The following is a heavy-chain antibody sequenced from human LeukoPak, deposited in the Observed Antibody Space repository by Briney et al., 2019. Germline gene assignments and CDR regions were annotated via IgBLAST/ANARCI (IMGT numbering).Heavy chain of an antibody. D-gene: IGHD1-1*01. CDR1: GGSFSGYY. CDR3: ARGDRRQTFDN. J-gene: IGHJ4*02. Sequence: SETLSLTCAVYGGSFSGYYWSWIRQPPGKGLEWIGEINHSGSTNYNPSLKSRVTISVDTSKNQFSLKLSSVTAADTAVYYCARGDRRQTFDNRAQGPLVTVSS. CDR2: INHSGST. V-gene: IGHV4-34*01.